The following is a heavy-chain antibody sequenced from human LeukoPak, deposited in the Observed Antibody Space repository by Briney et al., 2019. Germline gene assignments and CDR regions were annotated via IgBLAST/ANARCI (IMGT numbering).Heavy chain of an antibody. V-gene: IGHV4-38-2*02. CDR1: GYSISSGYY. Sequence: SETLSLTCTVSGYSISSGYYWGWIRQPPGKGLEWIGSIYHSGSTYYNPSLKSRVTISVDTSKNQFSLKLSSVTAADTAVYYCARAWYYDSSGDDAFDIWAKGQWSPSLQ. J-gene: IGHJ3*02. CDR3: ARAWYYDSSGDDAFDI. D-gene: IGHD3-22*01. CDR2: IYHSGST.